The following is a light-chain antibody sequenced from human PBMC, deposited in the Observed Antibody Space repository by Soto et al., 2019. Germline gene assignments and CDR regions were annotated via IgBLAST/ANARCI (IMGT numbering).Light chain of an antibody. CDR2: KAS. J-gene: IGKJ1*01. V-gene: IGKV1-5*03. CDR3: QQYETFSGT. CDR1: QSIDSW. Sequence: DIQMTQSPSTLSASVGDRVTISCRASQSIDSWLAWYQQKPGTPPNLLIYKASNLQSGVPSRFSGSGSGTDFTLTISSLQPDDFATYYCQQYETFSGTFGPGTKV.